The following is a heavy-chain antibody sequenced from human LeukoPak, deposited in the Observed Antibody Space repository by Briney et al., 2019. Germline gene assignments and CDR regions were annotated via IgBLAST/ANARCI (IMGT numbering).Heavy chain of an antibody. CDR1: GGSISSSSYY. CDR2: IYYSGST. CDR3: ARQQYDFWSGDYGPHGVDP. Sequence: SETLSLTCTVSGGSISSSSYYWGWIRQPPGKGLEWNGSIYYSGSTYYNPSLKSRVTISVDTSKNQFSLKLSSVTAADTAVYYCARQQYDFWSGDYGPHGVDPWGQGTLVTVSS. D-gene: IGHD3-3*01. J-gene: IGHJ5*02. V-gene: IGHV4-39*01.